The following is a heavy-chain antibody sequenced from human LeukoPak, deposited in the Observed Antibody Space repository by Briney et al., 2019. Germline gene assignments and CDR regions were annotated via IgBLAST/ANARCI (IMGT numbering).Heavy chain of an antibody. D-gene: IGHD6-19*01. CDR3: ARESTTGWYYFDY. Sequence: PGGSLRLSCAASGFTFSDHWMSWVHQAPGKGLEWVANIKRDGSEKYHVDSVKGRFTISRDNTKNSLYLQMNSLRAEDTAVYYCARESTTGWYYFDYWGQGILVTVSS. CDR2: IKRDGSEK. CDR1: GFTFSDHW. V-gene: IGHV3-7*01. J-gene: IGHJ4*02.